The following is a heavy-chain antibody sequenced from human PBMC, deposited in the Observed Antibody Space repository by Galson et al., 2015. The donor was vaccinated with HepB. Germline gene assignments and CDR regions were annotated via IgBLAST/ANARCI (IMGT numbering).Heavy chain of an antibody. CDR2: IIPILGIA. CDR1: GGTFSSYT. CDR3: ARGGRGYSGYGSRVYYGMDV. V-gene: IGHV1-69*02. Sequence: SVKVSCKASGGTFSSYTISWVRQAPGQGLEWMGRIIPILGIANYAQKFQGRVTITADKSTSTAYMELSSLRSEDTAVYYCARGGRGYSGYGSRVYYGMDVWGQGTTVTVSS. J-gene: IGHJ6*02. D-gene: IGHD5-12*01.